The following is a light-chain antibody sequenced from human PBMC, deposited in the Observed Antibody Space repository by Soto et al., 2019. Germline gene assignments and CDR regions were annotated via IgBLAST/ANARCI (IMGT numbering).Light chain of an antibody. CDR3: QQSYSTPPIT. CDR1: QGISSY. V-gene: IGKV1-39*01. J-gene: IGKJ5*01. Sequence: DIQMTQSPSSLSASVGDRVTITCRSSQGISSYLAWYQQKPGKAPKLLMYDASSLESGVPSRFSGSGSGTDFTLTISSLQPEDYATYYCQQSYSTPPITFGQGTRLEIK. CDR2: DAS.